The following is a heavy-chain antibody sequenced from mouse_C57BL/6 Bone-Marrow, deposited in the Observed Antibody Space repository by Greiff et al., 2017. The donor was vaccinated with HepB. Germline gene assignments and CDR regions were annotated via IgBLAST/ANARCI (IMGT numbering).Heavy chain of an antibody. CDR2: ISNKANNHAT. J-gene: IGHJ3*01. D-gene: IGHD2-1*01. V-gene: IGHV6-6*01. CDR1: GFTFSDAW. CDR3: TRGGNPGFAY. Sequence: EVKVEESGGGLVQPGGSMKLSCAASGFTFSDAWMDWVRQSPEKGLEWVAEISNKANNHATYYAESVKGRFTISRDDSKSSVYLQMNSVRAEDTGIYYCTRGGNPGFAYWGQGTLVTVSA.